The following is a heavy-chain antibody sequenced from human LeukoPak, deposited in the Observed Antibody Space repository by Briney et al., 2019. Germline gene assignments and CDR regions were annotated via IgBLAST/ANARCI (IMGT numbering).Heavy chain of an antibody. V-gene: IGHV3-9*01. D-gene: IGHD3-22*01. CDR1: GFTFDDYA. Sequence: PGRSLRLSCAAPGFTFDDYAMHWVRQAPGKGLEWVSGITWNSGTIDYADSVKGRFTISRDSAKNSLYLQMNSLRAEDTALYYCAKAPEGIVVVTSGYFDYWGQGTLVTVSS. J-gene: IGHJ4*02. CDR3: AKAPEGIVVVTSGYFDY. CDR2: ITWNSGTI.